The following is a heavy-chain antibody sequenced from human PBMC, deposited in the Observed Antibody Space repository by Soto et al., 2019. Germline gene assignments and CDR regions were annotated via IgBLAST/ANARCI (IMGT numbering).Heavy chain of an antibody. Sequence: QVQLVQSGAEVKKPESSVKVSCKAPGGTFSTYAISWVRQAPGQGLEWMGGIIPMFGTANYAQRFQDRVSITADASTNTVSMELSSLRSEDTAVYFFATGIQLSLPRINTGYSGWCQGTLVTVSS. J-gene: IGHJ4*02. CDR2: IIPMFGTA. V-gene: IGHV1-69*12. D-gene: IGHD5-18*01. CDR1: GGTFSTYA. CDR3: ATGIQLSLPRINTGYSG.